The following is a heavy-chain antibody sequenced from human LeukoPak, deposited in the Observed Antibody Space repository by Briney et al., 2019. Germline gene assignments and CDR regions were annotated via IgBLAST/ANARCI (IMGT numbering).Heavy chain of an antibody. CDR1: GFSFSSYG. CDR3: ATYRQVLLPFES. J-gene: IGHJ4*02. D-gene: IGHD2-8*02. Sequence: GGSLRLSCATSGFSFSSYGMSWVRQAPGKGLEWVSSIFPSGGEIHYADSVRGRFTICRDNSKSTLSPQMNSLRAEDTAIYYCATYRQVLLPFESWGQGTLVTVSS. V-gene: IGHV3-23*01. CDR2: IFPSGGEI.